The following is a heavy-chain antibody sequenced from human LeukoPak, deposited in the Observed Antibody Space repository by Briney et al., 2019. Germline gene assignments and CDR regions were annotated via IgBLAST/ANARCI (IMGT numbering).Heavy chain of an antibody. J-gene: IGHJ3*02. CDR2: ISYDGSNK. Sequence: GGSLRLSCAASGFTFSSYAMHWVRQAPGKGLEWVAVISYDGSNKYYADSVKGRFTISRDNSKNTLYLQMNSLRAEDTAVYYCARHGASWSTWIQLWSDHGDAFDIWGQGTMVTVSS. D-gene: IGHD5-18*01. CDR3: ARHGASWSTWIQLWSDHGDAFDI. V-gene: IGHV3-30*04. CDR1: GFTFSSYA.